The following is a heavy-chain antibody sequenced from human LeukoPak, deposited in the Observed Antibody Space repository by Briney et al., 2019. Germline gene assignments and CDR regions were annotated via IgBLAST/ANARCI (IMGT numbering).Heavy chain of an antibody. CDR1: GDSVSSNSAA. CDR2: TYYRSKWYN. Sequence: SQTLSLTCAISGDSVSSNSAAWNWIRQSPSRGLEWLGRTYYRSKWYNDYAVSVKSRITINPDTSKNQFSLQLNSVTPEDTAVYYCAREGGTYYYDSSGYYGPVLRGDAFDIWGQGTMVTVSS. CDR3: AREGGTYYYDSSGYYGPVLRGDAFDI. D-gene: IGHD3-22*01. J-gene: IGHJ3*02. V-gene: IGHV6-1*01.